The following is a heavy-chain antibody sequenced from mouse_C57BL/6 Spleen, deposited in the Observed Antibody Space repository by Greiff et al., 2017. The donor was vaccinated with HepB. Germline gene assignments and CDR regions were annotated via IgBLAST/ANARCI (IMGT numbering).Heavy chain of an antibody. V-gene: IGHV1-63*01. J-gene: IGHJ4*01. CDR2: IYPGGGYT. CDR1: GYTFTNYW. CDR3: AVYYGNYVGAMDY. Sequence: VQLQESGAELVRPGTSVKMSCKASGYTFTNYWIGWAKQRPGHGLEWIGDIYPGGGYTNYNEKFKGKATLTADKSSSTAYMQFSSLTSEDSAIYYCAVYYGNYVGAMDYWGQGTSVTVSS. D-gene: IGHD2-1*01.